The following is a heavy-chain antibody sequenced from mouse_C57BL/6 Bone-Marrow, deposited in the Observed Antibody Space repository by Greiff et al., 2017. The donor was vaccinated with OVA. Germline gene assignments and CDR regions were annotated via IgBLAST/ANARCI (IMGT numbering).Heavy chain of an antibody. CDR3: ASPSYYYGSSLWYFDV. Sequence: EVHLVESGGDLVKPGGSLKLSCAASGFTFSSYGMSWVRQTPDKRLEWVATISSGGSYTYYPDSVKGRFTISRDNAKNTLYLQMSSLKSEDTAMYYCASPSYYYGSSLWYFDVWGTGTTVTVSS. D-gene: IGHD1-1*01. CDR2: ISSGGSYT. V-gene: IGHV5-6*01. CDR1: GFTFSSYG. J-gene: IGHJ1*03.